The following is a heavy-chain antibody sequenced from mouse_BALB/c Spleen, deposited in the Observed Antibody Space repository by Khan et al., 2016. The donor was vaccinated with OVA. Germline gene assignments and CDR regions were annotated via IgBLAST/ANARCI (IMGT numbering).Heavy chain of an antibody. CDR3: ANGRLLLQYPDYFDY. CDR1: GYSITSDYA. V-gene: IGHV3-2*02. J-gene: IGHJ2*01. D-gene: IGHD1-1*01. CDR2: IGYTGST. Sequence: EVQLQESGPGLLKPSQSLSLTCTVTGYSITSDYAWNWIRQFPGNKLEWTAYIGYTGSTTYNPSLRSRISITRDTSKNPFFLQLNSVTTENTATDYCANGRLLLQYPDYFDYWGQGTTLTVSS.